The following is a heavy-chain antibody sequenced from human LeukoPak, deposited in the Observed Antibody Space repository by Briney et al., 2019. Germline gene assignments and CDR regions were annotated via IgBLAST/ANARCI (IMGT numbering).Heavy chain of an antibody. CDR1: GFTFSSYS. Sequence: GGSLRLSCAASGFTFSSYSMNWVRQAPGKGLEWVSSISTTSGFVDHADSVRGRFTISRDNAKNTLYLQMNSLRAEDTAMYYCARTPSSISTRIRFDYWGQGTLVTVS. V-gene: IGHV3-21*01. D-gene: IGHD6-6*01. CDR2: ISTTSGFV. CDR3: ARTPSSISTRIRFDY. J-gene: IGHJ4*02.